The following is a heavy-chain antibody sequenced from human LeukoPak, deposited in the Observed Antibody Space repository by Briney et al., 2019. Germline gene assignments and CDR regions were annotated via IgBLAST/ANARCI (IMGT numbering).Heavy chain of an antibody. V-gene: IGHV3-74*01. D-gene: IGHD6-13*01. CDR1: GFTFSSYW. J-gene: IGHJ4*02. Sequence: PGGSLRLSCAASGFTFSSYWMHWVRQAPGKGLVWVSRINTDGSSTSYADSVKGRFTISRDSAKNTLYLQMNSLRAEDTAVYYCARVGYGGTRYVDYWGQGTLVTVSS. CDR2: INTDGSST. CDR3: ARVGYGGTRYVDY.